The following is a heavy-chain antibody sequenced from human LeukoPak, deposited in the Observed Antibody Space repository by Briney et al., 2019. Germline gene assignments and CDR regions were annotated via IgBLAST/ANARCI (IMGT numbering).Heavy chain of an antibody. CDR1: GVTFSNYW. Sequence: PGGSLRLSCEVSGVTFSNYWMSWVRQAPGKGLEWVAVISYDGSNKYYADSVKGRLTISRDNSKNTLYLQMNSLRPEDTAVYYCAATPAVLRFLEWFPNAFDIWGQGTMVTVSS. J-gene: IGHJ3*02. D-gene: IGHD3-3*01. CDR3: AATPAVLRFLEWFPNAFDI. V-gene: IGHV3-30*03. CDR2: ISYDGSNK.